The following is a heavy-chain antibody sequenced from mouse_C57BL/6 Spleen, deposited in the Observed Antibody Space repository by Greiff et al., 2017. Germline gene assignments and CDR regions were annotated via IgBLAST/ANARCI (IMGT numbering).Heavy chain of an antibody. Sequence: QVHVKQPGAELVKPGASVKMSCKASGYTFTSYWITWVKQRPGQGLEWIGDIYPGSGSTNYNEKFKSKATLTVDTSSSTAYMQLSSLTSEDSAVYYCARDGDYVEGYFDVWGTGTTVTVSS. CDR2: IYPGSGST. V-gene: IGHV1-55*01. CDR3: ARDGDYVEGYFDV. D-gene: IGHD2-13*01. CDR1: GYTFTSYW. J-gene: IGHJ1*03.